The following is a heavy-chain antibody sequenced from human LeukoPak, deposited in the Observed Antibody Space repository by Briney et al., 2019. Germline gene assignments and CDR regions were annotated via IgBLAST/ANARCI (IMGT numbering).Heavy chain of an antibody. CDR3: AKDLGNSAWYKGFDY. J-gene: IGHJ4*02. V-gene: IGHV3-30-3*02. Sequence: GSLRLSCAASGFTFSGYPIHWVRQAPGKGLEWVAVISYDGSNKYYADSVKGRFTISRDNAKNSLYLQMNSLRAEDTALYYCAKDLGNSAWYKGFDYWGQGTLVTVSS. CDR1: GFTFSGYP. CDR2: ISYDGSNK. D-gene: IGHD6-19*01.